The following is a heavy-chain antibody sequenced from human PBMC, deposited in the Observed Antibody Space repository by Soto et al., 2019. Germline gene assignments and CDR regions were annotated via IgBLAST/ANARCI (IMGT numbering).Heavy chain of an antibody. V-gene: IGHV1-3*01. CDR2: INAGNGNT. CDR3: ARDAGYXSSTSCYRGYYYYGMDV. CDR1: GYTFTSCA. J-gene: IGHJ6*02. D-gene: IGHD2-2*02. Sequence: GASVKVSCKASGYTFTSCAMHWVRQAPGQRLEWMGWINAGNGNTKYSQKFQGRVTITRDTSASTAYMELSSLRSEDTAVYYCARDAGYXSSTSCYRGYYYYGMDVWGQGTTVTVSS.